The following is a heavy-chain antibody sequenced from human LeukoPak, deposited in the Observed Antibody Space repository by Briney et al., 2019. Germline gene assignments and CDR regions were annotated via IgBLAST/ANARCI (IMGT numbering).Heavy chain of an antibody. CDR2: IRYDGSNK. D-gene: IGHD5-12*01. CDR3: ARRLAVRNEAFDT. J-gene: IGHJ3*02. V-gene: IGHV3-30*02. CDR1: GFTFSSYG. Sequence: GGSLRLSCAASGFTFSSYGMHWVRQAPGKGLEWVAFIRYDGSNKYYADSVKGRFTISRDNSKNTLYLQMNSLRAEDTAVYYCARRLAVRNEAFDTWGQGTMVTVSS.